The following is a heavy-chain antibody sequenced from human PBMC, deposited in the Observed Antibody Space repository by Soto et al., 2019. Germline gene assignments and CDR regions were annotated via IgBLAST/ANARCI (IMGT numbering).Heavy chain of an antibody. Sequence: GGSLRLSCAASGFTFSSYDMHWVRQATGKGLDWVSAIGTAGDTYYPGSVKGRFTISRDNSEDTLYLRMNSLRAEDTAVYSCARELGYCSGGNCYLEGAFDIWGQGTMVTVSS. V-gene: IGHV3-13*01. CDR3: ARELGYCSGGNCYLEGAFDI. D-gene: IGHD2-15*01. J-gene: IGHJ3*02. CDR1: GFTFSSYD. CDR2: IGTAGDT.